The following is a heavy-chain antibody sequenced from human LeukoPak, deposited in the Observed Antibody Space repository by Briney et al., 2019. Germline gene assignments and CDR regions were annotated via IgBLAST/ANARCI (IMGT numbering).Heavy chain of an antibody. J-gene: IGHJ3*02. Sequence: ASVKVSCKASGYTFTSYGISWVRQAPGQGLEWMGWINPNSGGTNYAQKFQGRVTMTRDTSISTAYMELSRLRSDDTAVYYCARVPSSGYYRPAGNDAFDIWGQGTMVTVSS. CDR3: ARVPSSGYYRPAGNDAFDI. V-gene: IGHV1-2*02. D-gene: IGHD3-22*01. CDR1: GYTFTSYG. CDR2: INPNSGGT.